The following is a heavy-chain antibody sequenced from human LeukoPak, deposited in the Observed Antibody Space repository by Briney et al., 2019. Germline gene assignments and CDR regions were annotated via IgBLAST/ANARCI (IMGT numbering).Heavy chain of an antibody. D-gene: IGHD1-26*01. CDR1: GFTFATNW. Sequence: GESLKISCQTFGFTFATNWIGWVRQMPGKGLDCLGVIYPGDSDTRYSPSFQGQVTISAGKSISTAYLLWSSLKASDTAIYYCARGAHGSGFDIWGQGTMVTVSS. V-gene: IGHV5-51*01. J-gene: IGHJ3*02. CDR2: IYPGDSDT. CDR3: ARGAHGSGFDI.